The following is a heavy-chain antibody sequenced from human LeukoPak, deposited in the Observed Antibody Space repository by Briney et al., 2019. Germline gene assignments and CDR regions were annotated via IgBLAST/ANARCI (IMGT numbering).Heavy chain of an antibody. CDR2: VYYTGTT. J-gene: IGHJ6*03. V-gene: IGHV4-38-2*01. Sequence: SETLSLTCVVSRYSVSTTYYWGWIRQPPGKGLEWIGNVYYTGTTFYNPSLKSRVTISVDTSKNQFSLSLTSLTAADTAVYYCVRAQSGYEGDNYSLYMDVWAKGTTVTVSS. D-gene: IGHD5-12*01. CDR3: VRAQSGYEGDNYSLYMDV. CDR1: RYSVSTTYY.